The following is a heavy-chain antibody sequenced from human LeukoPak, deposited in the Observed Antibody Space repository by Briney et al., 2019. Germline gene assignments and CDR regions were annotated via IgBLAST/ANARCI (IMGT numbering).Heavy chain of an antibody. Sequence: GGSLRLSCAASGFTFSSYWMHWVRQAPGKGLVWVSRINSDGSSTSYADSVKGRFTISRDNAKNSLYLQMNSLRAEDTAVYYCARDHYDILTGQHYYYYYYMDVWGKGTTVTVSS. V-gene: IGHV3-74*01. J-gene: IGHJ6*03. CDR1: GFTFSSYW. CDR3: ARDHYDILTGQHYYYYYYMDV. D-gene: IGHD3-9*01. CDR2: INSDGSST.